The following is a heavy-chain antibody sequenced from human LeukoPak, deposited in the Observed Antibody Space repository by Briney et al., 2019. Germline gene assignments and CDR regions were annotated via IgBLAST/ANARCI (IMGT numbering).Heavy chain of an antibody. CDR2: ISYDGSNK. CDR1: GFTFSSYA. Sequence: GRSLRLSCAASGFTFSSYAMHWVRQAPGKGLEWVAVISYDGSNKYYADSVKGRFTISRDNSKNTLYLQMNSPRAEDTAVYYCVSDLIVVVTTHDAFDIWGQGTMVTVSS. V-gene: IGHV3-30*04. D-gene: IGHD3-22*01. J-gene: IGHJ3*02. CDR3: VSDLIVVVTTHDAFDI.